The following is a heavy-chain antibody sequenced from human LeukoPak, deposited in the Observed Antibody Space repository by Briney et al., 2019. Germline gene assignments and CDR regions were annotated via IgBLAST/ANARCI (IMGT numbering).Heavy chain of an antibody. Sequence: ASVKVSCKASGYTFTSYDINWVRQATGQGLEWMGWMNPNSGNTGYAQKFQGRVTMTRNTSISTAYMELSSLRSEDTAVYYCARGARGGIVVVPAAIKQSWFDPWGQETLVTVSS. CDR1: GYTFTSYD. CDR2: MNPNSGNT. V-gene: IGHV1-8*01. J-gene: IGHJ5*02. D-gene: IGHD2-2*02. CDR3: ARGARGGIVVVPAAIKQSWFDP.